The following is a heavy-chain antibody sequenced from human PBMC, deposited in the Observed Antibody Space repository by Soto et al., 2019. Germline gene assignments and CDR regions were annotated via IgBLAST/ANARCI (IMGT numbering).Heavy chain of an antibody. J-gene: IGHJ4*02. V-gene: IGHV4-34*01. Sequence: SETLSLTCAVYGGSFSGYYWSWIRQPPGKGLEWIGEINHSGSTNYNPSIKSRVTISEDTSKNQFSLKLSSVTAADTTVYYCAREKAGYSSSYYFDYCGQGTLVTVSS. CDR2: INHSGST. D-gene: IGHD6-13*01. CDR1: GGSFSGYY. CDR3: AREKAGYSSSYYFDY.